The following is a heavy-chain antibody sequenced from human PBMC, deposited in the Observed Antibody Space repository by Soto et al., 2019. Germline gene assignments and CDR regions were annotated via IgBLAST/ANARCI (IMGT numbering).Heavy chain of an antibody. CDR2: IDPSDSYT. V-gene: IGHV5-10-1*01. D-gene: IGHD3-3*01. Sequence: GASLKISCKGSGYSFTSYWISWVRQMPGKGLEWMGRIDPSDSYTNYSPSFQGHVTISADKSISTAYLQWSSLKASDTAMYYCARRDFSHYGMDVWGQGTTVTVSS. J-gene: IGHJ6*02. CDR3: ARRDFSHYGMDV. CDR1: GYSFTSYW.